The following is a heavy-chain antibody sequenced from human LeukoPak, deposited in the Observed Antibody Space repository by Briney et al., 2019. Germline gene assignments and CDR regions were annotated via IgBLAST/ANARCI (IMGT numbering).Heavy chain of an antibody. CDR1: EFTFSSYG. D-gene: IGHD2-15*01. CDR2: IAYDGSNK. V-gene: IGHV3-30*18. CDR3: AKDGSSDVYGNWFDP. J-gene: IGHJ5*02. Sequence: GGSLRLSCAASEFTFSSYGMHWVRQAPGKGLEWVAVIAYDGSNKYYADSVKGRFTISRDNSNNTLYLQINSLRGEDTAVCYCAKDGSSDVYGNWFDPWGQGTLVSVSS.